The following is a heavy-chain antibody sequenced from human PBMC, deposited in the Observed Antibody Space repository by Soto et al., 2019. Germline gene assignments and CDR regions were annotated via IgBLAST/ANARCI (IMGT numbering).Heavy chain of an antibody. CDR3: ARDSYTRY. V-gene: IGHV3-66*01. CDR2: IHNDGST. CDR1: GFIVSTSY. Sequence: EVQLVESGGGLVQPGGSLRLSCAVSGFIVSTSYMSWVRQAPGKGLEWVSIIHNDGSTYYADSMRGRFTISRDDSKNTLYLQILSLRAEDTAVYYCARDSYTRYWGQGTLVTVSS. J-gene: IGHJ4*02. D-gene: IGHD4-4*01.